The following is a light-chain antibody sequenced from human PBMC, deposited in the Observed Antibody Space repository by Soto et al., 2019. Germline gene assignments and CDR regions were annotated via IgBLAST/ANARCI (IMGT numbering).Light chain of an antibody. V-gene: IGKV3-20*01. Sequence: EVVLTQSPGTLSLSPGERATLSCRASQSVSSSYFAWYQQKPGQAPRLLIYGASSRATGIPDRFSGSGSGTDFTLAISRLEHEDCAVYYCQQYGSSPPLTFGGGTKVEIK. J-gene: IGKJ4*01. CDR2: GAS. CDR3: QQYGSSPPLT. CDR1: QSVSSSY.